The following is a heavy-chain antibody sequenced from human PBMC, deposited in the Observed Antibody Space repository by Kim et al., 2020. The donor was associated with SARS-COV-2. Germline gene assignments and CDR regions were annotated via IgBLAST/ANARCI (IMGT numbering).Heavy chain of an antibody. CDR3: ARGVVVRGNSYYSRDV. CDR2: IYFSGTT. V-gene: IGHV4-59*13. D-gene: IGHD3-10*01. J-gene: IGHJ6*02. CDR1: GGSISTYY. Sequence: SETLSLTCTVSGGSISTYYWGWIRQPPGKGLEWIGYIYFSGTTNYNPSLKSRVTISLDTSKNQFSLKLSTVIAADTAGYYCARGVVVRGNSYYSRDVWGQGTTVTVSS.